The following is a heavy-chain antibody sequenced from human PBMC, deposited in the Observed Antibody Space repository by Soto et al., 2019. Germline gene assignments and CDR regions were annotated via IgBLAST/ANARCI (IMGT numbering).Heavy chain of an antibody. J-gene: IGHJ4*02. CDR3: ATPSCSGGSCYLDY. D-gene: IGHD2-15*01. Sequence: ASVKVSCKVSGYTLTELSMHWVRQAPGKGLEWMGGFDPEDGETIYAQKFQGRVTMTEDTSTDTAYMELSSLRSEDTAVYYCATPSCSGGSCYLDYWGQGTLVTGSS. CDR2: FDPEDGET. CDR1: GYTLTELS. V-gene: IGHV1-24*01.